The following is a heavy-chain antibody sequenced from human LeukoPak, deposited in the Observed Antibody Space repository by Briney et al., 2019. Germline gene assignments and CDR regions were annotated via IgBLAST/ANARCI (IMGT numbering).Heavy chain of an antibody. CDR2: ISAYNGNT. D-gene: IGHD3-3*01. CDR3: ARDRPSRARFLEWLAPSGMDV. Sequence: ASVKVSCKASGYTFTSYGISWARQAPGQGLEWMGWISAYNGNTNYAQKLQGRVTMTTDTSTSTAYMELRSLRSDDTAVYYCARDRPSRARFLEWLAPSGMDVWGQGTTVTVSS. V-gene: IGHV1-18*01. J-gene: IGHJ6*02. CDR1: GYTFTSYG.